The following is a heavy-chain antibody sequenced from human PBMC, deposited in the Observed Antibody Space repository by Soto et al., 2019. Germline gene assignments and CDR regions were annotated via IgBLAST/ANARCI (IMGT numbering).Heavy chain of an antibody. J-gene: IGHJ3*02. CDR3: ARIQAGDDSSGYFTAFDI. Sequence: PGGSLRLSCAASGFTFTTYAMSWVRQAPGKGLEWVSVISRRGDTTYYADSVKGRFTISRDNTKNTLYLQMNSLRAEDRAVYYCARIQAGDDSSGYFTAFDIWGQGTMVTVSS. CDR2: ISRRGDTT. CDR1: GFTFTTYA. D-gene: IGHD3-22*01. V-gene: IGHV3-23*01.